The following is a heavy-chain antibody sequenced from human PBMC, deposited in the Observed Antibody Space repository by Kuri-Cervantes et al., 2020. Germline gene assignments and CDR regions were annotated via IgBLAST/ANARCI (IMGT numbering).Heavy chain of an antibody. CDR3: AKDLTPGGGDAFDI. D-gene: IGHD1-14*01. CDR1: GFTFNNYW. J-gene: IGHJ3*02. CDR2: ISGSGGST. V-gene: IGHV3-23*01. Sequence: GESLKISCAASGFTFNNYWMHWVRQVPGKGLEWVSAISGSGGSTYYADSVKGRFTISRDNSKNTLYLQMNSLRAEDTAVYYCAKDLTPGGGDAFDIWGQGTMVTVSS.